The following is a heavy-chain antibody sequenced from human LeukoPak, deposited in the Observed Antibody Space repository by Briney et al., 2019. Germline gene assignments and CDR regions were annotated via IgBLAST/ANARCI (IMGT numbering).Heavy chain of an antibody. J-gene: IGHJ4*02. CDR3: AREYGDSLDY. CDR1: GFTFSIYA. CDR2: ISYDGSNK. Sequence: GGSLRLSCAASGFTFSIYAMHWVRQAPGKGLEWVAVISYDGSNKYYADSVKGRFTISRDNSKNTLYLQMNSLRAEDTAVYYCAREYGDSLDYWGQGTLVTVSS. D-gene: IGHD4-17*01. V-gene: IGHV3-30-3*01.